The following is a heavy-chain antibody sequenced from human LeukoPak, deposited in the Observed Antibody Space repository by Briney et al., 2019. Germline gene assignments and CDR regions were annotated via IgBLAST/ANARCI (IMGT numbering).Heavy chain of an antibody. CDR3: TTVRQWPDPYMDV. J-gene: IGHJ6*02. V-gene: IGHV3-15*01. CDR2: IKSKTDGGTT. Sequence: GGSLRLSCTASGFAFTNAWMTWVRQAPGKGLEWVGRIKSKTDGGTTDYAAPVKGRFTISRDDSKNTLYLQMNSLKTEDTAVYYCTTVRQWPDPYMDVWGQGTTVTVSS. D-gene: IGHD6-19*01. CDR1: GFAFTNAW.